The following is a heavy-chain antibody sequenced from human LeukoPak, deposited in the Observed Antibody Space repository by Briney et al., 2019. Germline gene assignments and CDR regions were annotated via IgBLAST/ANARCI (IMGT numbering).Heavy chain of an antibody. CDR2: IYYSGST. J-gene: IGHJ4*02. Sequence: SETLSLTCTVSGGSISSYYWSWIRQPPGKGLEWIGYIYYSGSTNYNPSLKSRVTISVDTSKNQFSLKLSSVTAADTAMYYCASLWFGEAYFDYWGQGTLVTVSS. D-gene: IGHD3-10*01. CDR3: ASLWFGEAYFDY. CDR1: GGSISSYY. V-gene: IGHV4-59*01.